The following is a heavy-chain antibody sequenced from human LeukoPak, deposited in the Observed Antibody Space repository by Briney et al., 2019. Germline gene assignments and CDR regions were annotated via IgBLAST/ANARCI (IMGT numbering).Heavy chain of an antibody. J-gene: IGHJ4*02. Sequence: PSETLSPTCTVSGGSISSYYWSWIRQPPGKGLEWIGYIYYSGSTNYNPSLKSRVTISVDTSKNQFSLKLSSVTAADTAVYYCARHRGAGTQADYWGQGTLVTVSS. CDR2: IYYSGST. CDR1: GGSISSYY. CDR3: ARHRGAGTQADY. D-gene: IGHD3-10*01. V-gene: IGHV4-59*08.